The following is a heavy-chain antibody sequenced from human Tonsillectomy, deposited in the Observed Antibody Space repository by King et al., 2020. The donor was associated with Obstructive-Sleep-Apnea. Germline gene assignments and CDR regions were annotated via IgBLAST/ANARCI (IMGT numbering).Heavy chain of an antibody. CDR1: GDSITNDDYY. J-gene: IGHJ5*01. V-gene: IGHV4-30-4*01. CDR3: AKDCESYYFDSSGYNSRGWFDS. Sequence: QLQESGPGLVKPSQTLSLTCTVSGDSITNDDYYWTWIRQPPGKGLEWIGYIHYSGTTNYNPSLKRRVTMSIDTSKKQFSLNLRSMTAADTAVYYCAKDCESYYFDSSGYNSRGWFDSWGQGTLVTVSS. D-gene: IGHD3-22*01. CDR2: IHYSGTT.